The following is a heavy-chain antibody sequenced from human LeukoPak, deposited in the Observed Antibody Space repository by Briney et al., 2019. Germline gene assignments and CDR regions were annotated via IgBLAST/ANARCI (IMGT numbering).Heavy chain of an antibody. D-gene: IGHD2-2*01. J-gene: IGHJ4*02. CDR3: ARGGRYCSSTSCLPPYFDY. Sequence: PSETLSLTCAVYGGPFSGYYWSWIRQPPGKGLEWIGDINHSGSTNYNPSIKSRVTISVDTSKNQFSLKLGSVTAGDTAVYYCARGGRYCSSTSCLPPYFDYWGQGTLVTVSS. CDR2: INHSGST. V-gene: IGHV4-34*01. CDR1: GGPFSGYY.